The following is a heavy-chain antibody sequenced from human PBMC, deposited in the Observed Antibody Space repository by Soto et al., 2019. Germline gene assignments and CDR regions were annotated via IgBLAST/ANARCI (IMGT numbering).Heavy chain of an antibody. CDR2: IYWNDDK. D-gene: IGHD2-2*01. CDR1: GFSLSTSGVG. V-gene: IGHV2-5*01. Sequence: SGPTLVNPTQTLTLTCTFSGFSLSTSGVGVGWIRQPPGKALEWLALIYWNDDKRYSPSLKSRLTITKDTSKNQVVLTMTNMDPVDTATYYCAHRQDIVVVPAAGITGTTFPSNFDYWGQGTLVTVSS. CDR3: AHRQDIVVVPAAGITGTTFPSNFDY. J-gene: IGHJ4*02.